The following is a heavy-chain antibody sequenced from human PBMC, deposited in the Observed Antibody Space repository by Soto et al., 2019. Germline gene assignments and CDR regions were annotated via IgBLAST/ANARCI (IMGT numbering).Heavy chain of an antibody. V-gene: IGHV3-9*01. Sequence: DVQLVESGGGLVQPGRTLRLSCAASGFTFDDYAMHWVRQAPGKGLEWVSGISWNSGSIGYADSVKGRFTISRDNAKNSLYLQMNSLRAEDTSLYYCAKDGLSDGDFLCNWFDPWGQGSLVTVSS. CDR2: ISWNSGSI. J-gene: IGHJ5*02. CDR3: AKDGLSDGDFLCNWFDP. D-gene: IGHD4-17*01. CDR1: GFTFDDYA.